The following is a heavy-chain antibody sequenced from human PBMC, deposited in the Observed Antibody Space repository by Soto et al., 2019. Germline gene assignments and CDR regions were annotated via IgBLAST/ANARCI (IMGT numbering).Heavy chain of an antibody. CDR2: INLSGST. CDR1: GGSFSGYY. CDR3: ARCYCSSTSCLRDFDY. D-gene: IGHD2-2*01. J-gene: IGHJ4*02. Sequence: SETLSLTCAVYGGSFSGYYWSWIRQPPGKGLEWIGEINLSGSTNYNPSLKSRVTISVDTSKNQFSLKLSSVTAADTAVYYCARCYCSSTSCLRDFDYWGQGTLVTVSS. V-gene: IGHV4-34*01.